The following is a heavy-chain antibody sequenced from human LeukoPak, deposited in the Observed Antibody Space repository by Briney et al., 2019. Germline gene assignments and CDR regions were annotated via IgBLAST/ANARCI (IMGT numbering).Heavy chain of an antibody. J-gene: IGHJ3*02. CDR3: ARGNTLNPPFAI. D-gene: IGHD2/OR15-2a*01. CDR1: GGSFSGYY. Sequence: SETLSLTCAVYGGSFSGYYWSWIRQPPGKGLEWIGEINHSGSTNYNPSLKSRVTISVDTSKNQFSLKLSSVTAADTAVYYCARGNTLNPPFAIWGQGTMVTVSS. V-gene: IGHV4-34*01. CDR2: INHSGST.